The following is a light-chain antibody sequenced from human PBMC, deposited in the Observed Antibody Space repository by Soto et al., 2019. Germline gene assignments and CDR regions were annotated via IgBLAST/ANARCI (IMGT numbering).Light chain of an antibody. J-gene: IGKJ2*02. Sequence: EVVMTQSPATLSVSPEEGATLSCRASQNVISNLAWYPQKPGQAPRRLIYGASTRATGIPARFSGSGSVTEFTLAISSLQSEDFAVYYCQQYDNWPCTFGRGTKVESK. CDR3: QQYDNWPCT. CDR1: QNVISN. CDR2: GAS. V-gene: IGKV3-15*01.